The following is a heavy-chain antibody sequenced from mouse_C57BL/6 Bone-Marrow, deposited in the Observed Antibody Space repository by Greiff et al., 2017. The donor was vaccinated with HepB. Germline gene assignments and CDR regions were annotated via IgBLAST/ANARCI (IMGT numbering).Heavy chain of an antibody. J-gene: IGHJ2*01. D-gene: IGHD2-10*01. CDR1: GYTFTSYG. CDR3: AREGAYSYYFDY. V-gene: IGHV1-81*01. CDR2: IYPRSGNT. Sequence: QVQLQQSGAELARPGASVKLSCKASGYTFTSYGISWVKQRTGQGLEWIGEIYPRSGNTYYNEKFKGKATLTADKSSSQAYMELRSLTSEDSAVYFCAREGAYSYYFDYWGQGTTLTVSS.